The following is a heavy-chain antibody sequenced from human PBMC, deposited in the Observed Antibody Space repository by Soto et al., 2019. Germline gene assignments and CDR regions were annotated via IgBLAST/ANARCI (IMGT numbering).Heavy chain of an antibody. CDR2: ISAYNGNT. J-gene: IGHJ4*02. D-gene: IGHD3-3*01. CDR1: GYTFTSYG. CDR3: ARALPAGFWSGYWFDY. Sequence: ASVKVSCKASGYTFTSYGISWVRQAPGQGLEWMGWISAYNGNTNYAQKLQGRVTMTTDTSTSTAYMELRSLRSDDTAVYYCARALPAGFWSGYWFDYWGQGTLVTVSS. V-gene: IGHV1-18*01.